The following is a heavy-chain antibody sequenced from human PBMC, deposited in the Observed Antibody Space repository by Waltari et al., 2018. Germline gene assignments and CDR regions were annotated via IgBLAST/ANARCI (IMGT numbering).Heavy chain of an antibody. CDR2: INHSGST. CDR1: GGSFSGYY. J-gene: IGHJ4*02. D-gene: IGHD6-13*01. CDR3: ARGRTAAAGLPFDY. Sequence: QVQLQQWGAGLLKPSETLSLTCAVYGGSFSGYYWSWIRQPPGKGLEWIGEINHSGSTNYNPSLKSRVTISVDTSKNQVSLKLSAVTAADTAVYYCARGRTAAAGLPFDYWGQGTLVTVSS. V-gene: IGHV4-34*01.